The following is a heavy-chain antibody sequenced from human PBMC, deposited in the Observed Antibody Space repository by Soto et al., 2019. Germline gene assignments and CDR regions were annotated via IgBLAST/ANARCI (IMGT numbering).Heavy chain of an antibody. Sequence: PSETLSLTCTVSGGSISSRGYSWSWIRQPPGKGLGWIGYIYHSGSTYYNPSLKSRVTISVDRSKNQFSLKLSSVTAADTAVYYCARQVPLSGTVFEHWGRGILVTVSS. D-gene: IGHD6-13*01. CDR3: ARQVPLSGTVFEH. V-gene: IGHV4-30-2*01. CDR2: IYHSGST. J-gene: IGHJ4*02. CDR1: GGSISSRGYS.